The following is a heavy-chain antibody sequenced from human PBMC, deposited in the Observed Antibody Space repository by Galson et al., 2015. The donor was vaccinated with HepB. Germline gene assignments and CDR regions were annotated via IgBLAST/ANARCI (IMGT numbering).Heavy chain of an antibody. V-gene: IGHV4-39*01. D-gene: IGHD3-10*01. CDR3: ARSERSWFGEYYFDY. J-gene: IGHJ4*02. Sequence: ETLSLTCTVSGGSISSSSYYWGWIRQPPGKGLEWIGSIYYSGSTYYNPSLKSRVTISVDTSKNQFSLKLSSVTAADTAVYYCARSERSWFGEYYFDYWGQGTLVTVSS. CDR1: GGSISSSSYY. CDR2: IYYSGST.